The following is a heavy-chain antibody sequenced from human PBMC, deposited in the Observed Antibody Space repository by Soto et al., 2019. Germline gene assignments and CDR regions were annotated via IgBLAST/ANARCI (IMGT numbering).Heavy chain of an antibody. Sequence: EVQLVESGGGLVQPGRSLRLSCAASGFTFDDYAMHWVRQAPGKGLEWVSGITWNSGKIGYADSVKGRFTISRDNAKNSVYLQMDILRDEDTALYYCSAYSSGWYPDHWGQGTLVTVSS. V-gene: IGHV3-9*01. CDR3: SAYSSGWYPDH. J-gene: IGHJ5*02. CDR1: GFTFDDYA. CDR2: ITWNSGKI. D-gene: IGHD6-19*01.